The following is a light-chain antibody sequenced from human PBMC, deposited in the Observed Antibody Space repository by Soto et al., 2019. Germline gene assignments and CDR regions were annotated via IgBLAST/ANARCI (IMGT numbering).Light chain of an antibody. Sequence: DIQMTQSPSSLSASVGDRVTITCRASQAIGSWLAWYQQKPGKAPTSLIYDASNLQTEVPSRFSGSGSGTDFNLTIRGLQPEDSATYYCQQYNSYPLTFGGGTMVEIK. J-gene: IGKJ4*01. CDR3: QQYNSYPLT. CDR1: QAIGSW. V-gene: IGKV1D-16*01. CDR2: DAS.